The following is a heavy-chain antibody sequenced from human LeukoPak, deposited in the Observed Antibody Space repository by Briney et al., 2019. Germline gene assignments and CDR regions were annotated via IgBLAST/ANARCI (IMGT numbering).Heavy chain of an antibody. V-gene: IGHV3-30*02. D-gene: IGHD5-18*01. CDR3: AKEIEYSYGVVGGFYYFDY. CDR2: IRYDGSNK. J-gene: IGHJ4*02. Sequence: GGSLRLPCAASGFTFSSYGMHWVRQAPGKGLEWVAFIRYDGSNKYYADSVKGRFTISRDNSKNTLYLQMNSLRAEDTAVYYCAKEIEYSYGVVGGFYYFDYWGQGTLVTVSS. CDR1: GFTFSSYG.